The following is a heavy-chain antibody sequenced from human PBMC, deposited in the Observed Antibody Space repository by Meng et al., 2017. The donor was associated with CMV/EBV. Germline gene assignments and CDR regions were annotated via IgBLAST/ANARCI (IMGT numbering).Heavy chain of an antibody. V-gene: IGHV4-59*01. D-gene: IGHD6-19*01. CDR3: ARTGIAVAGTYYYGMDV. CDR2: IYYSGST. Sequence: SETLSLTCTVSGGSISSYYWSWIRQPPGKGLEWIGYIYYSGSTNYNPSLKSRVTISVNTSKNQFSLKLSSVTAADTAVYYCARTGIAVAGTYYYGMDVWGQGTTVTVSS. CDR1: GGSISSYY. J-gene: IGHJ6*02.